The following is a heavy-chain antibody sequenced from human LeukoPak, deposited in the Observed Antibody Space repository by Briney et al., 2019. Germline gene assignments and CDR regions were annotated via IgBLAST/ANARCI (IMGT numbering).Heavy chain of an antibody. V-gene: IGHV4-59*12. CDR2: IYYSGST. CDR1: GGSIRSSY. D-gene: IGHD6-13*01. Sequence: SETLSLTCTVSGGSIRSSYWSWIRQPPGKGLEWIGYIYYSGSTNYNPSLKSRVTISVDTSKNQFSLKLSSVTAADTAVYYCAREGVAAAGTKWGQGTLVTVSS. J-gene: IGHJ4*02. CDR3: AREGVAAAGTK.